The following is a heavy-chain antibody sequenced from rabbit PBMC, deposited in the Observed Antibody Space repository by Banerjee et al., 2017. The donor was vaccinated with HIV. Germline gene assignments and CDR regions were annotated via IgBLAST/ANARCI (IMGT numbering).Heavy chain of an antibody. J-gene: IGHJ4*01. V-gene: IGHV1S40*01. CDR2: IYTGDGST. D-gene: IGHD1-1*01. CDR1: GFSLSSYY. CDR3: ARDWAGVIGWNFNL. Sequence: QSLEESGGDLVKPGASLTLTCKASGFSLSSYYMCWVRQAPGRGLEWIGCIYTGDGSTYYASWVNGRFTISKTSSTTVTLQMTSLTAADTATYFCARDWAGVIGWNFNLWGPGTLVTVS.